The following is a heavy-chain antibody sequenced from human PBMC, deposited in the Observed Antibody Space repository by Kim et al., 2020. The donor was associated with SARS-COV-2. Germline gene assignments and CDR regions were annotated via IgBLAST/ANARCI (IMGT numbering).Heavy chain of an antibody. CDR1: GFTFSSYA. J-gene: IGHJ4*02. CDR3: AREGTVTCFDY. V-gene: IGHV3-30*04. CDR2: ISYDGSNK. D-gene: IGHD4-17*01. Sequence: GGSLRLSCAASGFTFSSYAMHWVRQAPGKGLEWVAVISYDGSNKYYADSVKGRFTISRDNSKNTLYLQMNSLRAEDTAVYYCAREGTVTCFDYWGQGTLV.